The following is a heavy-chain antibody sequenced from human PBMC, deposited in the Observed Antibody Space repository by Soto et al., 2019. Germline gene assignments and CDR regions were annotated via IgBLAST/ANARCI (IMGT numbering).Heavy chain of an antibody. CDR1: GYTFTSYG. J-gene: IGHJ5*01. Sequence: GASVKVSCKASGYTFTSYGISWVRQAPGQGLEWMGWISAYNGNTNYAQKLQGRVTMTTDTSTSTAYMELRSLRSDDTAVYYCARDRQWDILTGHNNWFASWGQGTLVTVSS. V-gene: IGHV1-18*01. CDR2: ISAYNGNT. D-gene: IGHD3-9*01. CDR3: ARDRQWDILTGHNNWFAS.